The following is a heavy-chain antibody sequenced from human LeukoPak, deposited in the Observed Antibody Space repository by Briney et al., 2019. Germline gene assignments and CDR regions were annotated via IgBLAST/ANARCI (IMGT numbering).Heavy chain of an antibody. D-gene: IGHD6-19*01. CDR3: ARLVWLDRNFDS. CDR2: ISSSGGNT. Sequence: GGSLRLSCTASGFTFSSYAMSWVRQAPGKGLEWVSGISSSGGNTYHADSVKGRFTISGDNSKNTLYLQMKSLRAEDTAVYYCARLVWLDRNFDSWGQGTLLTVSS. V-gene: IGHV3-23*01. CDR1: GFTFSSYA. J-gene: IGHJ4*02.